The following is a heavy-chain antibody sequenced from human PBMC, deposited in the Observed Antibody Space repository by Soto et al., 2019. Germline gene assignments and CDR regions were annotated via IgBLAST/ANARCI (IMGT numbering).Heavy chain of an antibody. Sequence: SDTLSLTCTVSGASISSSSYYWGWIRQPPGKGLEWIGSIYYSGSTYYNPSLKSRVTISVDTSKNQFSLKLSSVTDADTAVYYCARPGNYYDRSGKAAFDIWGQGTMVTVSS. V-gene: IGHV4-39*01. J-gene: IGHJ3*02. D-gene: IGHD3-22*01. CDR2: IYYSGST. CDR3: ARPGNYYDRSGKAAFDI. CDR1: GASISSSSYY.